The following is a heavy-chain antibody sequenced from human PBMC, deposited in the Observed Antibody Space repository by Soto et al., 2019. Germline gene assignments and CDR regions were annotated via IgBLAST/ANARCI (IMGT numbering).Heavy chain of an antibody. V-gene: IGHV1-69*13. CDR3: ARDLIAVSRYYYGMDV. D-gene: IGHD2-15*01. J-gene: IGHJ6*02. CDR2: IIPIFGTA. CDR1: GGTFSSYA. Sequence: SVKVSCKASGGTFSSYAISWVRQAPGQGLEWMRGIIPIFGTANYAQKFQGRVTITADESTSTAYMELSSLRSEDTAVYYCARDLIAVSRYYYGMDVWGQGTTVTVSS.